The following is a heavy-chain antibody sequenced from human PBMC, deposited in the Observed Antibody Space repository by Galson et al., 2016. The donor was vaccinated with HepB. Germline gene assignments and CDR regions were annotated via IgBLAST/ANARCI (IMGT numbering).Heavy chain of an antibody. CDR2: IDYSGNT. D-gene: IGHD3-3*01. V-gene: IGHV4-31*03. CDR3: ARAWRGGITPRHFDS. CDR1: GGSITSDDYC. J-gene: IGHJ4*02. Sequence: TLSLTCSVSGGSITSDDYCWSWIRQHPGKGLEWIGYIDYSGNTFYNPSLNSRLTISTDTSKNHFSLSLTSVTAADTAVYYCARAWRGGITPRHFDSWGQGTLVIVSS.